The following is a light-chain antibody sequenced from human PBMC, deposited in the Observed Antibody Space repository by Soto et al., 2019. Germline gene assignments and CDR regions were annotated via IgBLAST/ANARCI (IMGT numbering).Light chain of an antibody. CDR2: DAS. Sequence: EIVLTQSPATLSLSPGESATLSCRASQSISSYLAWYQQKPGQAPRLLVYDASNRATAIPARFSGSGSGTDFTLTISSLEPEDFAVYFCQQRGNWPPTFGGGTKVEMK. CDR3: QQRGNWPPT. J-gene: IGKJ4*01. V-gene: IGKV3-11*01. CDR1: QSISSY.